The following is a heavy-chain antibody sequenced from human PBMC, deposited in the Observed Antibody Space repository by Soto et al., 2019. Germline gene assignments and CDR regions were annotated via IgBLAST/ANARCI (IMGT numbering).Heavy chain of an antibody. CDR1: DGSFNGYY. CDR3: SRGRPPRY. J-gene: IGHJ4*02. V-gene: IGHV4-34*01. CDR2: IDHSGST. Sequence: PSETLSLTCTVSDGSFNGYYWSWIRQPPGKRLEWIGDIDHSGSTHYSPSLKSRVTMSVDTSKNQFSLHLTSVTAADTALYYCSRGRPPRYWGQGTLVTVS.